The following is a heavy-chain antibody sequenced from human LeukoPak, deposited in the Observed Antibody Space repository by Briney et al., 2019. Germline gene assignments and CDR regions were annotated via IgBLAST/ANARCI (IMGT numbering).Heavy chain of an antibody. J-gene: IGHJ6*02. D-gene: IGHD1-26*01. CDR3: ARGDSEPEKVYYYYGMDV. Sequence: ASVKVSCKASGYTFTGYYMHWVRQAPGQGLEWMGWINPNSGGTNYAQKFQGWVTMTRDTSISTAYMELSRLRSDDTAVYYCARGDSEPEKVYYYYGMDVWGQGTTVTVSS. CDR2: INPNSGGT. CDR1: GYTFTGYY. V-gene: IGHV1-2*04.